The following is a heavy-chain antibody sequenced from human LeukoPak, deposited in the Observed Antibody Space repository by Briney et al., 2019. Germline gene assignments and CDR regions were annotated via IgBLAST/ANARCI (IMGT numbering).Heavy chain of an antibody. CDR3: ARAHTMVRGVIIHAFDI. V-gene: IGHV1-69*05. J-gene: IGHJ3*02. Sequence: GASVKVSCKASGGTFSSYAISWVRRAPGQGLEWMGGIIPIFGTANYAQKFQGRVTITTDESTSTAYMELSSLRFEDTAVYDCARAHTMVRGVIIHAFDIWGQGTMVTVSS. CDR1: GGTFSSYA. CDR2: IIPIFGTA. D-gene: IGHD3-10*01.